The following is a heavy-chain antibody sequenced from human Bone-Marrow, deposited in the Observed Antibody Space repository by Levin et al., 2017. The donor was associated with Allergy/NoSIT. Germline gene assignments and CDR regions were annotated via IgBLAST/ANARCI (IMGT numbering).Heavy chain of an antibody. CDR3: ARHFSRKDARKYRFGSDGMDV. J-gene: IGHJ6*02. D-gene: IGHD5-12*01. CDR1: GFSFTTYW. CDR2: LYPGDSDI. V-gene: IGHV5-51*01. Sequence: HGESLKISCQASGFSFTTYWIGWVRQMPGKGLEWMGILYPGDSDIIYNPSFQGQVTISADKSISTAYLQWSSLKASDTAKYYCARHFSRKDARKYRFGSDGMDVWGQGTTVTVSS.